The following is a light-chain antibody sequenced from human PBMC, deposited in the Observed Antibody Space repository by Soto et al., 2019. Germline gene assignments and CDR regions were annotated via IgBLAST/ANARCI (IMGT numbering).Light chain of an antibody. V-gene: IGKV1-9*01. CDR1: QGITYY. CDR3: QQLNIYSMCT. Sequence: DIQLTQSPSFLSASVGDRVTITCRASQGITYYLSWYQQKPRKAPQRLIFGASTMRSGVPSRLSGSSSGTEVILTIISRQPEDFATYYCQQLNIYSMCTFGPGTKVDI. CDR2: GAS. J-gene: IGKJ3*01.